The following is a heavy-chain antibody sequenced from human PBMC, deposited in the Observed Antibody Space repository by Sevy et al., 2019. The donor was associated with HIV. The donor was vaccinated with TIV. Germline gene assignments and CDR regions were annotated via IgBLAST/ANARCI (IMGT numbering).Heavy chain of an antibody. D-gene: IGHD2-21*01. Sequence: GGSLRLSCAASGFTFSNAWMSWVRQAPGKGLEWVGRIKSKTDGGTTDYAAPVKGRFTNSRDDSTNTLYLQMNSLKTEDTAVYYCTTALYSDYYYGMDVWGQGTTVTVSS. CDR3: TTALYSDYYYGMDV. CDR1: GFTFSNAW. V-gene: IGHV3-15*01. CDR2: IKSKTDGGTT. J-gene: IGHJ6*02.